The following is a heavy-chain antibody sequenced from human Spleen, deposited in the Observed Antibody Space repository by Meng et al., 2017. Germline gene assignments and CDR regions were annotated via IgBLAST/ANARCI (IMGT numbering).Heavy chain of an antibody. V-gene: IGHV1-2*06. J-gene: IGHJ4*02. CDR3: ARDEDISAAGKLFGDY. CDR2: IDPKNDNT. D-gene: IGHD6-13*01. CDR1: GYTFAAYW. Sequence: ASVKVSCKASGYTFAAYWIQWLRQAPGQGLEWMGRIDPKNDNTRYAQKFQGRVTMTRDTSISTAYMELSGLRSDDTAMYYCARDEDISAAGKLFGDYWGQGTLVTVSS.